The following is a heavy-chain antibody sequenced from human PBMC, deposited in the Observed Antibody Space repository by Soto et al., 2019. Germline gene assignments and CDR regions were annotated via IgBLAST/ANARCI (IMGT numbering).Heavy chain of an antibody. V-gene: IGHV4-59*01. CDR3: ARDRYFYDSRGYYRTLDS. CDR2: IFHTGIT. CDR1: GXSFSNDY. D-gene: IGHD3-22*01. Sequence: LSLTFFISGXSFSNDYWTWIRQSPGKGLEWIGYIFHTGITDYNPSVKSRVTISIDKSRNLFSLNLTSVTAADTAVYYCARDRYFYDSRGYYRTLDSWGQGTLVTVSS. J-gene: IGHJ5*01.